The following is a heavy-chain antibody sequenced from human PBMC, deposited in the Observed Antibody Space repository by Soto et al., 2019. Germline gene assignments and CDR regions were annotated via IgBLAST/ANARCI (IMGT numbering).Heavy chain of an antibody. CDR3: TRWRQRHGGFDY. Sequence: QVQLVQSGAEVKKPGASVKVSCKASGYTFTDYYMHWVRQAPGQGLEWMGWINPNSGGTNYAQKFQGRVTMTRDTSISAAYLELSRLRSDDTAVYYCTRWRQRHGGFDYWGQGTLVTVSS. CDR1: GYTFTDYY. V-gene: IGHV1-2*02. CDR2: INPNSGGT. J-gene: IGHJ4*02. D-gene: IGHD1-1*01.